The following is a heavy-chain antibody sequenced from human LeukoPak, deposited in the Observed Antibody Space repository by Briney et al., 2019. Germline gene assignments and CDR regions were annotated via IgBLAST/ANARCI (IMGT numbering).Heavy chain of an antibody. J-gene: IGHJ6*02. V-gene: IGHV3-30*18. CDR2: ISYDGSNK. D-gene: IGHD6-13*01. CDR3: AKSSTGSSWPYYSYYYGMDV. CDR1: GFTFSSYG. Sequence: GGSLRLSCAASGFTFSSYGMHWVRQAPGKGLEWGAVISYDGSNKYYADSVKGRFTISRDNSKNTLYLQMNSLRAEDTAVYYCAKSSTGSSWPYYSYYYGMDVWGQGTTVTVSS.